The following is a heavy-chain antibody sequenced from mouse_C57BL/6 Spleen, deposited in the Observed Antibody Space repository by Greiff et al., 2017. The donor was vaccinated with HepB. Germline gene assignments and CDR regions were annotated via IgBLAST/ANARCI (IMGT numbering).Heavy chain of an antibody. V-gene: IGHV1-15*01. D-gene: IGHD1-1*01. Sequence: VQLQQSGAELVRPGASVTLSCKASGYTFTDYEMHWVKQTPVHGLEWIGAIDPETGGTAYNQKFKGKAILTADKSSSTAYMELRSLTSEDSAVYYCTRGNYGSPYAMDYWGQGTSVTVSS. CDR3: TRGNYGSPYAMDY. J-gene: IGHJ4*01. CDR2: IDPETGGT. CDR1: GYTFTDYE.